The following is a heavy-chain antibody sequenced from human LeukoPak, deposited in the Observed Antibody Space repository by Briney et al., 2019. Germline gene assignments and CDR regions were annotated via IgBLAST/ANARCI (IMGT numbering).Heavy chain of an antibody. CDR3: ARGTVVVPAAIYYYSYMDV. V-gene: IGHV1-18*01. CDR2: ISAYNGNT. D-gene: IGHD2-2*01. Sequence: GASVKVSCKASGYTFTRYDISWVRQAPGQGLEWMGWISAYNGNTNYAEKLHGRVTMTTDTSTSTAYMELRSLRSDDTAVYYCARGTVVVPAAIYYYSYMDVWGKGTTVTVSS. J-gene: IGHJ6*03. CDR1: GYTFTRYD.